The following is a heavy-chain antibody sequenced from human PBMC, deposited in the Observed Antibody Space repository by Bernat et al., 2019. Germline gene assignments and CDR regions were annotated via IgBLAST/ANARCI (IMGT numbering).Heavy chain of an antibody. CDR1: EFTFGTYA. CDR3: AKDGGNVLLWYGESG. CDR2: ISGSGDMT. V-gene: IGHV3-23*04. J-gene: IGHJ4*02. D-gene: IGHD3-10*01. Sequence: EVQVVESGGGLVQPGGSLRLSCTTSEFTFGTYAMAWVRQAPGKGLEWVSAISGSGDMTYYADSVKGRFTISRDNSKNTLSRQMNSLRAEDTAVYYCAKDGGNVLLWYGESGWGQGTLVAVSS.